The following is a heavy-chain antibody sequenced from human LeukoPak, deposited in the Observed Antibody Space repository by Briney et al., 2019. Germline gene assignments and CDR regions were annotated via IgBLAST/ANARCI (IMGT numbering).Heavy chain of an antibody. CDR2: IYYSGST. V-gene: IGHV4-59*01. CDR3: ARVAGVFWSGYAFYYYYGMDV. CDR1: GGSIRSYY. Sequence: PSETLSLTCTVSGGSIRSYYWSWIRQPPGKGLEWIGYIYYSGSTNYNPSLKSRVSISVDTSKNQFSLKLSSVTAADTAVYYCARVAGVFWSGYAFYYYYGMDVWGQGTTVTVSS. D-gene: IGHD3-3*01. J-gene: IGHJ6*02.